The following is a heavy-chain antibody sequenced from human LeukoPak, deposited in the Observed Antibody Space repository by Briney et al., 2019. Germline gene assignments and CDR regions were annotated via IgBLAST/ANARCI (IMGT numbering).Heavy chain of an antibody. J-gene: IGHJ5*02. D-gene: IGHD5-24*01. CDR3: AKADGSWTYDP. V-gene: IGHV3-23*01. CDR1: GFTFSSYA. Sequence: GGSLRLSCAASGFTFSSYAMSWVRQAPGEGLEWVSAISASGGSTHYADSVKGRFTISRDNSKNTLSLQMNSLRAEDTAVYYCAKADGSWTYDPWGQGTLVTVSS. CDR2: ISASGGST.